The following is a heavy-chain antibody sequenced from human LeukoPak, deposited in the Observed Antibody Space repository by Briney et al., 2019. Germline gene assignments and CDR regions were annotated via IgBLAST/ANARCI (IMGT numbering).Heavy chain of an antibody. CDR3: ARLAAAGSIDY. J-gene: IGHJ4*02. Sequence: GESLKISCKGSGYSFNTYRIGWVRQMPGKGLEWMGIIYPGDSDTKYSPSFQGQVTISADKSISTTYLQWSSLKASDTAMYYCARLAAAGSIDYWGQGTLVTVSS. CDR2: IYPGDSDT. V-gene: IGHV5-51*01. CDR1: GYSFNTYR. D-gene: IGHD6-13*01.